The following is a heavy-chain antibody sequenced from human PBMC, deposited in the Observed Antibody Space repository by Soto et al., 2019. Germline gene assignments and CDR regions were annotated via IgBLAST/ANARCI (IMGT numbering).Heavy chain of an antibody. CDR1: GGSISNFY. J-gene: IGHJ6*03. D-gene: IGHD3-9*01. CDR2: VYYTGST. Sequence: PSETLSLTCTVSGGSISNFYWSWIRQPPGKGLEWIGYVYYTGSTSYNPSLKRRVTFSADSSRGQFSLRLNSVTAADTAVYYCARTVLGPDLLAESFLHYYYYMDVWGQGTTVTVSS. V-gene: IGHV4-59*08. CDR3: ARTVLGPDLLAESFLHYYYYMDV.